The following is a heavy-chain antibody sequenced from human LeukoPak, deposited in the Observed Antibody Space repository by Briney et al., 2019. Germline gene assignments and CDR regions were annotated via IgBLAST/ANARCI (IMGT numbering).Heavy chain of an antibody. CDR1: GGSISSSSYY. CDR2: IYYSEST. CDR3: ATCRDEFGDYGFTS. Sequence: SETLSLTCTVSGGSISSSSYYWGWIRQPPGKGLEWIGSIYYSESTYYNPSLKSRVTISVDTSKNQFSLKLSSVTAADTAMYYCATCRDEFGDYGFTSWGQGTLVTVSS. J-gene: IGHJ5*02. V-gene: IGHV4-39*07. D-gene: IGHD4-17*01.